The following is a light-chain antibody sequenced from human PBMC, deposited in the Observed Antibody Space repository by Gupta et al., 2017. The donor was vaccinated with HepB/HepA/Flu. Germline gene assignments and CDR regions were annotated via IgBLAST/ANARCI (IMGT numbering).Light chain of an antibody. CDR3: CYYAGSSTLWV. V-gene: IGLV2-23*02. Sequence: QSALTQPASVSGSPGQSITISCTGTSSDVGSYNLVSWYQQHPGKAPKLMIYEVSKRPSGVSNRFSGSKSGNTASLTIAGLQAEDEADYYCCYYAGSSTLWVFGGGTKLTVL. J-gene: IGLJ3*02. CDR2: EVS. CDR1: SSDVGSYNL.